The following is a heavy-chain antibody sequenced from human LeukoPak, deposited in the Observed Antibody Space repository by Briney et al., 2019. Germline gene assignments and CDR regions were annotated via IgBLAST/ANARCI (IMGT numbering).Heavy chain of an antibody. V-gene: IGHV3-23*01. CDR1: GFTFSSYA. CDR3: AKEANILTGYYLGEFDY. Sequence: PGGSLRLSCAASGFTFSSYAMSWVRQAPGKGLEWVSAISGSGGSTYYADSVKGRFTISRDNSKNTLYLQMNSLRAEDTAAYYCAKEANILTGYYLGEFDYWGQGTLVTVSS. D-gene: IGHD3-9*01. J-gene: IGHJ4*02. CDR2: ISGSGGST.